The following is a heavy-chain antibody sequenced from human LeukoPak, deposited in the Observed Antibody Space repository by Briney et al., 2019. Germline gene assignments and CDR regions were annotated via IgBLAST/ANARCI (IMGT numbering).Heavy chain of an antibody. V-gene: IGHV3-49*04. D-gene: IGHD5-12*01. CDR2: IRSKTYGGTA. CDR3: TRGLEGFTAYDDF. J-gene: IGHJ4*02. CDR1: GFSVGDYA. Sequence: GGPLRLSCTASGFSVGDYAMSWVRQAPGKGLEWVGFIRSKTYGGTADYAASVEGRFTISRDDSNNIAYLQMNSLKTEDTALYYCTRGLEGFTAYDDFWGQGTLVTVSS.